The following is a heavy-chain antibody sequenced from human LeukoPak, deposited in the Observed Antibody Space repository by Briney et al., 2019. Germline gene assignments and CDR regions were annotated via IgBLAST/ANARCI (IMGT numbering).Heavy chain of an antibody. J-gene: IGHJ4*02. Sequence: SQTLSLTCTVSGGSIGSGGYYWSWIRQHPGKGLEWIGYIYYSGSTYYNPSLKSRVTISVDKSKNQFSLKLSSVTAADTAVYYCARGGEVVAATPYFDYWGQGTLVTVSS. CDR3: ARGGEVVAATPYFDY. V-gene: IGHV4-31*03. CDR2: IYYSGST. D-gene: IGHD2-15*01. CDR1: GGSIGSGGYY.